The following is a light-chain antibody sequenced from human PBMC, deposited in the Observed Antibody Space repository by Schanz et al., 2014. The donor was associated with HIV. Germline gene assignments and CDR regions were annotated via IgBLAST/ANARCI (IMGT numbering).Light chain of an antibody. CDR3: QQTFITPWT. Sequence: DIQMTQSPSSLSASVGDRVTITCRASQTISNFLIWLQQKPGTAPEVLIYAANTLQSGVPSRFSASGSGTDFNLTNSGLQTDDYANDFCQQTFITPWTFGQGTKVEVK. CDR2: AAN. J-gene: IGKJ1*01. CDR1: QTISNF. V-gene: IGKV1-39*01.